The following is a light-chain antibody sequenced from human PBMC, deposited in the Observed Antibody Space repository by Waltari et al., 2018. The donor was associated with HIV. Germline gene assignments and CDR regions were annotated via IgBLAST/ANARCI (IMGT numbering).Light chain of an antibody. CDR3: QSADSNGSYVV. J-gene: IGLJ2*01. V-gene: IGLV3-25*03. CDR1: ALPKQY. CDR2: KDS. Sequence: SYELTQPPSVSVSPGQTARITCSGDALPKQYAYWYQQKPGQAPVLMIYKDSERPSGIPERFSGSSSGTTVTLTISGVQAEDEADYYCQSADSNGSYVVFGGGTKLTVL.